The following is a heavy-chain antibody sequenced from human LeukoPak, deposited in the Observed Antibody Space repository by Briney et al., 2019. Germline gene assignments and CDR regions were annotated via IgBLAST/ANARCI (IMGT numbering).Heavy chain of an antibody. J-gene: IGHJ4*02. CDR3: ARDHHDFWSGYYYIFDY. D-gene: IGHD3-3*01. V-gene: IGHV1-18*01. CDR1: GYTFTSYG. CDR2: ISAYNGNT. Sequence: ASVKVSCKASGYTFTSYGISWVRQAPGQGLEWMGWISAYNGNTNYAQKLQGRVTMTTDTSTSTAYMELRSLRSDDTAVYYCARDHHDFWSGYYYIFDYWGQGTLVTVSS.